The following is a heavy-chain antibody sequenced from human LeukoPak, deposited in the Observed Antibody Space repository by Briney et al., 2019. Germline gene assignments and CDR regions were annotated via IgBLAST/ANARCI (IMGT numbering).Heavy chain of an antibody. J-gene: IGHJ6*03. V-gene: IGHV3-53*01. CDR1: GFVVSSNY. D-gene: IGHD3-3*01. CDR3: AGQLRFWGDYYMDV. CDR2: VYSGGDR. Sequence: TGGPLRLSCAASGFVVSSNYMSWVRQAPGKGLDWFSVVYSGGDRYYTDSVKGRFTISRDNSGNTLYLQMNSLRAEDTAVYYCAGQLRFWGDYYMDVWGTGTTVTVSS.